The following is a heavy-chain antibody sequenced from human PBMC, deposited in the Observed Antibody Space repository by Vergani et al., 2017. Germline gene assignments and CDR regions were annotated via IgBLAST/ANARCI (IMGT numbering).Heavy chain of an antibody. CDR1: GFTFSSYS. CDR2: ISSSSSTI. D-gene: IGHD4-17*01. CDR3: ASRVATVTTRRGAFDI. Sequence: EVQLVESGGGLVQPGGSLRLSCAASGFTFSSYSINWVRQAPGKGLEWVSYISSSSSTIYYADSVKGRFTISRDNAKNSLYLQMNSLRAEDTAVYYCASRVATVTTRRGAFDIWGQGTMVTVSS. V-gene: IGHV3-48*01. J-gene: IGHJ3*02.